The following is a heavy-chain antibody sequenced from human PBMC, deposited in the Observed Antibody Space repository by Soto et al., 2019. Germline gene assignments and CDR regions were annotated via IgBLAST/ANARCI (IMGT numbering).Heavy chain of an antibody. V-gene: IGHV3-9*01. CDR1: GFTFDNYA. Sequence: EVQLVESGGGLEQPGRSLRLSCEASGFTFDNYAMHWVRQAPGKGLEWVSSITWNSGRIVYADSVKGRFTISRDNAKNSLYLQMNSLRTEDTALYYCAKDSTIFGVVSHKALDIWGQGTMVTVSS. CDR3: AKDSTIFGVVSHKALDI. CDR2: ITWNSGRI. J-gene: IGHJ3*02. D-gene: IGHD3-3*01.